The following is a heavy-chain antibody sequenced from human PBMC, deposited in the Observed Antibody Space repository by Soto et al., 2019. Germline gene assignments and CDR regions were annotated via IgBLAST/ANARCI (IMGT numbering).Heavy chain of an antibody. CDR1: GGSIISSSYY. CDR3: ARQSARSRFDP. J-gene: IGHJ5*02. D-gene: IGHD2-15*01. CDR2: IYYSGST. Sequence: PAETLSLTFIVSGGSIISSSYYWGCIRQGPGKGLEWIGSIYYSGSTYYNPSLKSRVTISVDTSKNQFSLKLSSVTAADTAVFYCARQSARSRFDPGGKGPLVTVSS. V-gene: IGHV4-39*01.